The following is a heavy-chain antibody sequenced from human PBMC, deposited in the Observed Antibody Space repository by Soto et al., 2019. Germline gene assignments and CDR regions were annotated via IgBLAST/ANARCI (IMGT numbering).Heavy chain of an antibody. V-gene: IGHV4-31*03. CDR3: ARSPEATVTAFDY. J-gene: IGHJ4*02. Sequence: SETLSLTCTVSGGSISSGGYYWSWIRQHPGKGLEWIGYIYYSGSTYYNPSLKSRVTISVDTSKNQFSLKLSSVTAADTAVYYCARSPEATVTAFDYWGQGTLVNVSS. CDR2: IYYSGST. D-gene: IGHD4-17*01. CDR1: GGSISSGGYY.